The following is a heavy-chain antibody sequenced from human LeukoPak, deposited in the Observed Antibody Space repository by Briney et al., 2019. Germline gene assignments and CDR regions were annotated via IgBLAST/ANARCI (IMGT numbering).Heavy chain of an antibody. CDR1: GGTFSSYA. V-gene: IGHV1-69*05. J-gene: IGHJ4*02. CDR3: ARDGGSGYSYGYFDY. Sequence: ASVKVSCKASGGTFSSYAISWVRQAPGQGLEWMGGIIPIFGTANYAQKFQGRVTITTDESTSTAYMELSSLRSEDTAVYYCARDGGSGYSYGYFDYWGQGTLVTVSS. CDR2: IIPIFGTA. D-gene: IGHD5-18*01.